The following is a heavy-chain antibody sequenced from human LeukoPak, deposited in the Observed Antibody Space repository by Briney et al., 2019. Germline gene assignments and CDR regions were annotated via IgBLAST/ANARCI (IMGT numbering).Heavy chain of an antibody. CDR2: IRSSGDT. CDR3: ARIPGGRRLEY. J-gene: IGHJ4*02. D-gene: IGHD3-16*01. CDR1: GFTVSDYY. Sequence: PGGSLRLSCAVSGFTVSDYYMTWVRQAPGKGLEWISYIRSSGDTFYADSVKGRFTISRDDAKGSLYLQMNSLRAEDTAVYFCARIPGGRRLEYWGQGTLVTVSS. V-gene: IGHV3-69-1*01.